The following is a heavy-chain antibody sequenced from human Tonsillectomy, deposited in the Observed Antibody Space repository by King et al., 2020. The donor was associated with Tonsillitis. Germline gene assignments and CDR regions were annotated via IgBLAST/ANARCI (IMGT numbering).Heavy chain of an antibody. V-gene: IGHV4-39*01. CDR2: IYYSGST. CDR1: GGSISSSSYF. Sequence: VQLQESGPGLVKPSETLSLTCKVSGGSISSSSYFWDWIRQPPGKGLEWIGRIYYSGSTYYNPSLKSRVTISVDTSKNQFSLKLSSVTAADTAVYYCARRATGIVVVPATRDAFDIWGQGTMVTVSS. CDR3: ARRATGIVVVPATRDAFDI. D-gene: IGHD2-2*01. J-gene: IGHJ3*02.